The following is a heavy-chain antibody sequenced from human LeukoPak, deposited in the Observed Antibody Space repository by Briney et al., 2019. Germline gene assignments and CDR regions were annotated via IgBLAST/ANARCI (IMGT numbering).Heavy chain of an antibody. CDR3: ASEIAVAGTFDY. D-gene: IGHD6-19*01. V-gene: IGHV1-18*01. Sequence: ASVKVTCKASGYTFTGYDISWVRQAPGQGLEWVGWVSVYKRNTNYAQRLQGRVTMTMDTSTNTAYMELRSLRSDDTAMYYCASEIAVAGTFDYWGQGTLVTVSS. CDR2: VSVYKRNT. CDR1: GYTFTGYD. J-gene: IGHJ4*02.